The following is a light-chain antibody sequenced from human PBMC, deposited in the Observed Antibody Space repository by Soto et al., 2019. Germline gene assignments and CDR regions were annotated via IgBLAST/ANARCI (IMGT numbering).Light chain of an antibody. CDR3: QVWDSSSDHPYV. V-gene: IGLV3-21*04. J-gene: IGLJ1*01. Sequence: SYELTQAPSVSVAPGKTARITCGGNNIGSKSVHWYQQKPGQAPVLVIYYDSDRPSGIPERFSGSNSGNTATLTISRVEAGVEADYYCQVWDSSSDHPYVFGTGTKLTVL. CDR2: YDS. CDR1: NIGSKS.